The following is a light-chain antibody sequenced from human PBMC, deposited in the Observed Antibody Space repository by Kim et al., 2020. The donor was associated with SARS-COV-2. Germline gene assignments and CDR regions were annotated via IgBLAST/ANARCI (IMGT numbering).Light chain of an antibody. CDR3: QVWDSSSDHRGV. CDR1: NIGSKS. CDR2: YDS. J-gene: IGLJ2*01. V-gene: IGLV3-21*04. Sequence: PGKQARITCGGKNIGSKSVHWYQQKPGQAPVLVIYYDSDRPSGIPERFSGSNSGNTATLTISRVEAGDEADYYCQVWDSSSDHRGVFGGGTQLTAL.